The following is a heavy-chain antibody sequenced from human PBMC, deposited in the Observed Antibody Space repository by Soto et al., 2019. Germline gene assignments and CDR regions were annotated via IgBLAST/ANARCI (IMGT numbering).Heavy chain of an antibody. CDR1: GFTFSSSA. CDR2: ITGSGAGS. Sequence: PGGSLRLSCAASGFTFSSSAMNWVRQAPGKGLEWVSGITGSGAGSYYADSVKGRFTISRDNSKDTLHLQMNSLRAEDTAVYYCAKTPRQWLVYFDYWGQAALVTVSS. CDR3: AKTPRQWLVYFDY. D-gene: IGHD6-19*01. V-gene: IGHV3-23*01. J-gene: IGHJ4*02.